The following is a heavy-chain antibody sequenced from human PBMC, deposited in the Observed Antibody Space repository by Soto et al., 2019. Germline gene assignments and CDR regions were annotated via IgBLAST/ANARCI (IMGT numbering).Heavy chain of an antibody. V-gene: IGHV3-30*18. J-gene: IGHJ6*02. CDR3: AKTETGTARYYYYYYGMDV. CDR2: ISYDGSNK. D-gene: IGHD1-7*01. CDR1: GFTFSSYG. Sequence: GGSLRLSCAASGFTFSSYGMRWVRQAPGKGLEWVAVISYDGSNKYYADSVKGRFTISRDNSKNTLYLQMNSLRAEDTAVYYCAKTETGTARYYYYYYGMDVWGQGTMVTVSS.